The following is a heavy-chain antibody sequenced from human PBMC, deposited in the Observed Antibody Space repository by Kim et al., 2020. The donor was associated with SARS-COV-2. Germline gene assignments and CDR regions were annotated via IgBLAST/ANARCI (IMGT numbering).Heavy chain of an antibody. D-gene: IGHD4-4*01. Sequence: SETLSLTCAVSGGSISSGGYSWSWIRQPPGKGLEWIGYIYHSGSTYYNPSLKSRVTISVDRSKNQFSLKLSSVTAADTAVYYCARGKHTVTTPYYYYYMDVWGKGTTVTVSS. CDR1: GGSISSGGYS. V-gene: IGHV4-30-2*01. CDR3: ARGKHTVTTPYYYYYMDV. CDR2: IYHSGST. J-gene: IGHJ6*03.